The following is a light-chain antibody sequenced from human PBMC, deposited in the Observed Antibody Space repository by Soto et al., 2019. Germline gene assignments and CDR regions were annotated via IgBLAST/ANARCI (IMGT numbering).Light chain of an antibody. CDR1: QTIHSW. Sequence: DIQMTQSTSNVSTFVGDRVTITCRASQTIHSWLAWYQQKPGKATQLLIYRASTLESGVPSRFSGRRSWTEFTLTIISLQADDFATYFFQHYNVNYRTSGQVPQVDIK. V-gene: IGKV1-5*03. CDR2: RAS. J-gene: IGKJ1*01. CDR3: QHYNVNYRT.